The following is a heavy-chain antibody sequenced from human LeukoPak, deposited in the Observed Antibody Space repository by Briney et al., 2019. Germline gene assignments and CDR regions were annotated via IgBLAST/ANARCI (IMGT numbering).Heavy chain of an antibody. D-gene: IGHD3-9*01. J-gene: IGHJ4*02. CDR3: ASPGYYDILTGYHPIDY. Sequence: GRSLRLSCAASGFDFEDYAIHWVRQVPGKGLEWVSGISWNSGAKAYADSVRGRFTISRDNAKNSLYLQMNSLRAEDTAVYYCASPGYYDILTGYHPIDYWGQGTLVTVSS. CDR1: GFDFEDYA. V-gene: IGHV3-9*01. CDR2: ISWNSGAK.